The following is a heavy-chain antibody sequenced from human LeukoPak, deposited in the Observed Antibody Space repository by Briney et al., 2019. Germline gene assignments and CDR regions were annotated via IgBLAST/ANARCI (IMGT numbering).Heavy chain of an antibody. CDR3: AKAQLNGYNYAGYYYMDV. D-gene: IGHD5-24*01. CDR2: ISGSGGST. CDR1: GFTFSSYA. J-gene: IGHJ6*03. Sequence: GGSLRLSCAASGFTFSSYAMSWVRQAPGKGLEWVSAISGSGGSTYYADPVKGRFTISRDNSKNTLYLQMNSLRAEDTAVYYCAKAQLNGYNYAGYYYMDVWGKGTTVAVSS. V-gene: IGHV3-23*01.